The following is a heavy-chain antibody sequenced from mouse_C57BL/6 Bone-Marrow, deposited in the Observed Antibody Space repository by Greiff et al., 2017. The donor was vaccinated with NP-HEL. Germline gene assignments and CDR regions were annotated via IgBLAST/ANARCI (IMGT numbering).Heavy chain of an antibody. CDR2: IYPRSGNT. CDR1: GYTFTSYG. CDR3: ARPLHYYGSSPFDY. D-gene: IGHD1-1*01. V-gene: IGHV1-81*01. J-gene: IGHJ2*01. Sequence: VQLVESGAELARPGASVKLSCKASGYTFTSYGISWVKQRTGQGLEWIGEIYPRSGNTYYNEKFKGKATLTADKSSSTAYMELRSLTSEDSAVYFCARPLHYYGSSPFDYWGQGTTLTVSS.